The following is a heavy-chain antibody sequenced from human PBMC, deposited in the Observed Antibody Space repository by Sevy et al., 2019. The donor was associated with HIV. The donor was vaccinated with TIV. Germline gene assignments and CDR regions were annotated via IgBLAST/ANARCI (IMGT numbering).Heavy chain of an antibody. CDR2: INPNSGGT. Sequence: ASVKVSCKASGYTFTGYYMHWVRQAPGQGLEWMGWINPNSGGTNYAQTFQGRVTMTRDTSISTAYMELSRLRSDDTAVYYCARLRGGRDGYNSAFDIWGQGTMVTVSS. D-gene: IGHD5-12*01. V-gene: IGHV1-2*02. CDR1: GYTFTGYY. J-gene: IGHJ3*02. CDR3: ARLRGGRDGYNSAFDI.